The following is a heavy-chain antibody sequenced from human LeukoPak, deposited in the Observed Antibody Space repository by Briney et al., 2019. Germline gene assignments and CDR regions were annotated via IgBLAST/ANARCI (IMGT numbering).Heavy chain of an antibody. CDR2: INPSGGST. CDR1: GYTFTSYY. D-gene: IGHD2-15*01. CDR3: AREWLSSGDSHYSH. V-gene: IGHV1-46*01. J-gene: IGHJ4*02. Sequence: ASVKVSCKASGYTFTSYYMHWVRQAPGQGLEWMGIINPSGGSTSYAQKFQGRVAISRDTSASTAYMDLSSLRSDDTALYYCAREWLSSGDSHYSHWGQGTLVTVSS.